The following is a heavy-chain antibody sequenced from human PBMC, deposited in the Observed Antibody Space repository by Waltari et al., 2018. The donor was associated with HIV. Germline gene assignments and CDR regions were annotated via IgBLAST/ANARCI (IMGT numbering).Heavy chain of an antibody. CDR1: GGSFSGSY. J-gene: IGHJ5*02. CDR2: INHSGST. Sequence: QLQLQQWGAGLLKPSETLSLTCAVYGGSFSGSYWSWLRQPPGKGLEWIGEINHSGSTNYNPSLKSRVTISVDTSKNQFSLKLSSVTAADTAVYYCASRQQLVRGWFDPWGQGTLVTVSS. V-gene: IGHV4-34*01. CDR3: ASRQQLVRGWFDP. D-gene: IGHD6-13*01.